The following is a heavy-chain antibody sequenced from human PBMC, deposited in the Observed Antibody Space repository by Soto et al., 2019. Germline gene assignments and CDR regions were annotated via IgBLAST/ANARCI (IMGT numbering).Heavy chain of an antibody. V-gene: IGHV1-18*01. CDR2: IGGYKGNT. D-gene: IGHD5-18*01. Sequence: QVQLVQSGAEVREPGASVKVSCKASGYTFTNYGVSWVRQAPGQGLEWMGWIGGYKGNTNYAQKLQGRVTLTTDTSTSTAYMELRSLRFDDTAVYYCAPHTLDTGMPSGYWGQGTLVTVSS. CDR3: APHTLDTGMPSGY. J-gene: IGHJ4*02. CDR1: GYTFTNYG.